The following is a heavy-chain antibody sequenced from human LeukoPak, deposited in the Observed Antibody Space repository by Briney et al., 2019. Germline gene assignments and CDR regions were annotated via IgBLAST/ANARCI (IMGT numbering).Heavy chain of an antibody. CDR2: ISWNSGSI. D-gene: IGHD3-9*01. Sequence: GGSLRLSCAASGFTFDDYAMHWVRQAPGKGLELVSGISWNSGSIGYADSVKGRFTISRDNAKNSLYLQMNSLRAEDTAVYYCARVDKFTYHDILTGYYIDYYYYMDVWGKGTTVTVSS. CDR3: ARVDKFTYHDILTGYYIDYYYYMDV. CDR1: GFTFDDYA. J-gene: IGHJ6*03. V-gene: IGHV3-9*01.